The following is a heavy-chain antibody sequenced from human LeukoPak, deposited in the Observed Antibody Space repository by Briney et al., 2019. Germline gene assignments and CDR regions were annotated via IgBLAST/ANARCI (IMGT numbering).Heavy chain of an antibody. CDR3: ARGGGVNPFDY. V-gene: IGHV4-34*01. Sequence: PSETLSLTCAVYGGSFSGYYWSWIRQPPGKGLEWIGEINHSGSTYYNPSLKSRVTISVDTSKNQFSLKLSSVTAADTAVYYCARGGGVNPFDYWGQGTLVTVSS. CDR2: INHSGST. D-gene: IGHD3-3*01. J-gene: IGHJ4*02. CDR1: GGSFSGYY.